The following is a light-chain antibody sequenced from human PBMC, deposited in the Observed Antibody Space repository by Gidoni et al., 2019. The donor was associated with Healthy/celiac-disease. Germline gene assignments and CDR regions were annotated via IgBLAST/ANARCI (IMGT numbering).Light chain of an antibody. CDR3: QVWDSSSDHVV. V-gene: IGLV3-21*03. CDR2: DDS. CDR1: TVGSKS. Sequence: SYVLTQPPSVSVAPGKTARINWWGNTVGSKSVHWYQQKPGQAPVLVVYDDSDRPSGIPERFSGSNSGNTATLTISRVEAGDEADYYCQVWDSSSDHVVFGGGTKLTVL. J-gene: IGLJ2*01.